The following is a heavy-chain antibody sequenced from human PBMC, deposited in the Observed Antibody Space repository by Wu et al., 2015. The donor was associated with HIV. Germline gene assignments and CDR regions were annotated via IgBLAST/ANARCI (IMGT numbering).Heavy chain of an antibody. CDR3: ARGGQTTVVTPFFDY. Sequence: QIQLVQSGAEVKKPGASVKVSCTASGYTYNTYYMHWLRQAPGQGLEWMGWINPNSGATNYAQKFQPRVDMTTDTSTSTAYMELRSLRSEDTAVYYCARGGQTTVVTPFFDYWGQGTLVTVSS. D-gene: IGHD4-23*01. V-gene: IGHV1-2*02. CDR1: GYTYNTYY. CDR2: INPNSGAT. J-gene: IGHJ4*02.